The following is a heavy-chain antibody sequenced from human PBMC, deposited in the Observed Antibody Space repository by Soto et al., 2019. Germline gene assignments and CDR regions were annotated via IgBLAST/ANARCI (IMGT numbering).Heavy chain of an antibody. CDR3: AKEMRRRFLEWLFLFDI. CDR1: GFTFSSYA. J-gene: IGHJ3*02. CDR2: ISGSGGST. Sequence: GGSLRLSCAASGFTFSSYAMSWVRQAPGKGLEWVSAISGSGGSTYYADSVKGRFTISRDNSKNTLYLQMNSLRAEDTAVYYCAKEMRRRFLEWLFLFDIWGQGTMVTVSS. V-gene: IGHV3-23*01. D-gene: IGHD3-3*01.